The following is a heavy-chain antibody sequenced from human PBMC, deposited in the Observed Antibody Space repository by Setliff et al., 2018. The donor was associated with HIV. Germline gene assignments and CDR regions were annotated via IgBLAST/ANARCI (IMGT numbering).Heavy chain of an antibody. CDR3: AKERRYSSSWVDPKYYYYGMDV. V-gene: IGHV3-33*06. CDR1: GFTFSSYG. Sequence: GGSLRLSCAASGFTFSSYGMHWVRQAPGKGLEWVAVIWYDGSNKYYADSVKGRFTISRDNSKNTLYLQMNSLRAEDTAVYYCAKERRYSSSWVDPKYYYYGMDVWGQGTTVTVSS. CDR2: IWYDGSNK. D-gene: IGHD6-13*01. J-gene: IGHJ6*02.